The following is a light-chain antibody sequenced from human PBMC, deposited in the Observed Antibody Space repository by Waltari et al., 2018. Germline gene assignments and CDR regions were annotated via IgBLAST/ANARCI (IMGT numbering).Light chain of an antibody. J-gene: IGLJ2*01. CDR3: QSTDSSGTYVI. Sequence: YRQKPGQAPVWVNYKDTARPSGIPERFSGSSSGTTVTLTITGVQAEDEADYYCQSTDSSGTYVIFGGGTKLTVL. V-gene: IGLV3-25*03. CDR2: KDT.